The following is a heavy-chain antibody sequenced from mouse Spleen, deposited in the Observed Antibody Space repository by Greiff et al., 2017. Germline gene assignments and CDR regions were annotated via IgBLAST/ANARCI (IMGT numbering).Heavy chain of an antibody. CDR1: GYTFTSYW. CDR3: ARGYRYHAMDY. CDR2: IYPGSGST. J-gene: IGHJ4*01. V-gene: IGHV1-55*01. D-gene: IGHD2-14*01. Sequence: QVQLQQSGAELVKPGASVKMSCKASGYTFTSYWITWVKQRPGQGLEWIGDIYPGSGSTNYNEKFKSKATLTVDTSSSTAYMQLSSLTSEDSAVYYCARGYRYHAMDYWGQGTSVTVSS.